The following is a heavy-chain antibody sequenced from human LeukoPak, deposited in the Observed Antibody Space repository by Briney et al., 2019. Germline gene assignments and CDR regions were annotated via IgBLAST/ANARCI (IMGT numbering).Heavy chain of an antibody. Sequence: GGSLRLSCAASGLTFSSYSMNWVRQAPGKGLEWVSYISSSSSTTYYADSVKGRFTISRDNAKNSLYLQMNSLRAEDTAVYYCARDLYIVVVPAARPFDYWGQGTLVTVSS. CDR1: GLTFSSYS. CDR3: ARDLYIVVVPAARPFDY. D-gene: IGHD2-2*01. V-gene: IGHV3-48*01. CDR2: ISSSSSTT. J-gene: IGHJ4*02.